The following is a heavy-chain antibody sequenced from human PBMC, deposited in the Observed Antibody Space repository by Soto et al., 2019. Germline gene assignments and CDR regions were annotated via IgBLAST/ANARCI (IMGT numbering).Heavy chain of an antibody. V-gene: IGHV1-18*01. CDR3: ARNFIDIPDFASYYYYYMDV. CDR1: GYTFTSYG. CDR2: ISAYNGNT. J-gene: IGHJ6*03. Sequence: ASVKVSCKASGYTFTSYGISWVRQAPGQGLEWMGWISAYNGNTNYAQKLQGRVTMTTDTSTSTAYMELRSLRSDDTAVYYCARNFIDIPDFASYYYYYMDVWGKGTTVTVSS. D-gene: IGHD3-3*01.